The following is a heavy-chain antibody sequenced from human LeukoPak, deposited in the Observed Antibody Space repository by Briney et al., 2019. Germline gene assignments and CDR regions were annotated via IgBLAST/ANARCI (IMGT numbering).Heavy chain of an antibody. CDR2: IRYDGSNK. J-gene: IGHJ4*02. V-gene: IGHV3-30*02. D-gene: IGHD6-13*01. CDR1: GFTFSSYG. Sequence: GGSLRLSCAASGFTFSSYGMHWVRQAPGKGLEWVAFIRYDGSNKYYADAVKGRFTISRDNSKNTLYLQMNSLRAEDTAVYYCAKDREAAAADSDYWGQGTLVTVSS. CDR3: AKDREAAAADSDY.